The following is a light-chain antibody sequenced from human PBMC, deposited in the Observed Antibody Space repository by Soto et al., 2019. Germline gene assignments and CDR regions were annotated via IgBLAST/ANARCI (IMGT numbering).Light chain of an antibody. V-gene: IGKV1-5*01. Sequence: DIQMTQSPATLSASVGDRVTITCRASQSISSWLAWYQQKPGKVPKLLIDDASSLESGVPSRFSGSGSGTEFTLSIRSLQPDSFATYYCQQYNTYPWTFVQGTKVGIK. J-gene: IGKJ1*01. CDR1: QSISSW. CDR3: QQYNTYPWT. CDR2: DAS.